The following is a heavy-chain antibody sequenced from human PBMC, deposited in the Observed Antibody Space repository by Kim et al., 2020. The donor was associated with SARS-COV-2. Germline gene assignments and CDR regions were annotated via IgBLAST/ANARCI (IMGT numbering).Heavy chain of an antibody. CDR3: TTEGAHSGSYPTH. J-gene: IGHJ4*02. Sequence: YAAPVKGRFTISRDDSKNTLYLQMNSLKTEDTAVYYCTTEGAHSGSYPTHWGQGTLVTVSS. V-gene: IGHV3-15*01. D-gene: IGHD1-26*01.